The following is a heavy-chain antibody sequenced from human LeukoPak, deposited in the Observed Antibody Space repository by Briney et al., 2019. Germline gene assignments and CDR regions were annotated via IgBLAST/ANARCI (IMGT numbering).Heavy chain of an antibody. Sequence: GGSLRLSCAASGFTFSSYSMNWVRQAPGKGLEWVSSISSSSSYIYYADSVKGRYTISRDNAKNSLYLQMNSLRAEDTAVYYCARWLELMRNFDWWGQGTLVTVSS. CDR2: ISSSSSYI. CDR3: ARWLELMRNFDW. V-gene: IGHV3-21*01. CDR1: GFTFSSYS. D-gene: IGHD5-24*01. J-gene: IGHJ4*02.